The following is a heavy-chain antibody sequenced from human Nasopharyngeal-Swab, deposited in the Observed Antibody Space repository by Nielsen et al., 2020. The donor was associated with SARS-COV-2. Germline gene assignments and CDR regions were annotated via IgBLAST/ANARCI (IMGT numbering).Heavy chain of an antibody. D-gene: IGHD3-10*01. J-gene: IGHJ4*02. Sequence: WIRQPPGEGLEWIGEINHSGSTNYNPSLKSRVSISLDTSKNHFSLKLSSVTAADTAVYYCARFGATGSGFDYWGQGTLVTVSS. CDR2: INHSGST. V-gene: IGHV4-34*01. CDR3: ARFGATGSGFDY.